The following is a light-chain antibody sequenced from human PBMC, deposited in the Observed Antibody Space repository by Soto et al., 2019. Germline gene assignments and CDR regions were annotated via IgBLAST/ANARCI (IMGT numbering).Light chain of an antibody. Sequence: EMVLTQSPDTLSLSPGERATLSCRASQSVSSNYLAWYQQKPGQAPRLLIYGVFRRATGIPDRFSGSGSGTDFTLTISRLAAYDFAVYYCQQFSACGQGTKVEIK. CDR1: QSVSSNY. CDR2: GVF. V-gene: IGKV3-20*01. J-gene: IGKJ1*01. CDR3: QQFSA.